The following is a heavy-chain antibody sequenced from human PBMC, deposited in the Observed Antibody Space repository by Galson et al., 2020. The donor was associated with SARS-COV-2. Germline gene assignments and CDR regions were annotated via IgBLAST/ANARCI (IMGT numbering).Heavy chain of an antibody. CDR2: ISYDGSNK. V-gene: IGHV3-30-3*01. Sequence: GGSLRLSCAASGFTFSSYAMHWVRQAPGKGLEWVAVISYDGSNKYYADSVKGRFTISRDNSKNTLYLQMNSLRAEDTAVYYCARDHYYGDYNYYYYGMDVWGQGTTVTVSS. J-gene: IGHJ6*02. CDR1: GFTFSSYA. D-gene: IGHD4-17*01. CDR3: ARDHYYGDYNYYYYGMDV.